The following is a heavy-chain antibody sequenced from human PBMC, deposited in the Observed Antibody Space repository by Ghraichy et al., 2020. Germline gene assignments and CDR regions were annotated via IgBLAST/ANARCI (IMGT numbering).Heavy chain of an antibody. CDR2: INHSGST. Sequence: SETLSLTCAVYGGSFSGYYWSWIRQPPGKGLELIGEINHSGSTNYNPSLKSRVTISVDTSKNQFSLTLSSVTAADTAVYYCARGLNRRFGYSYGYYWFDPWGQGTLVTVSS. CDR1: GGSFSGYY. D-gene: IGHD5-18*01. V-gene: IGHV4-34*01. J-gene: IGHJ5*02. CDR3: ARGLNRRFGYSYGYYWFDP.